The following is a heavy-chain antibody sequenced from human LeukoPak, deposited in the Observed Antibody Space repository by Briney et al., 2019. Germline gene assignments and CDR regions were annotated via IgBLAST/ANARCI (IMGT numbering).Heavy chain of an antibody. D-gene: IGHD3-22*01. Sequence: PSETLSLTCAVYGGSFSGYYWSWIRQPPGKGLEWIGEINHSGSTNYNPSLKSRVTISADTSKNQFSLKLSSVTAADTAVYYCARVCYYDSSDYYDFDYWGQGTLVTVSS. CDR2: INHSGST. V-gene: IGHV4-34*09. CDR3: ARVCYYDSSDYYDFDY. J-gene: IGHJ4*02. CDR1: GGSFSGYY.